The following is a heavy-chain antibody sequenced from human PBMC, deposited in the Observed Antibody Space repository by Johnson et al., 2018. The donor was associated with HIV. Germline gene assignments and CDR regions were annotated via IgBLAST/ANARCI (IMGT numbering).Heavy chain of an antibody. CDR1: GFTFSSYA. Sequence: QVQLVESGGGLVKPGGSLRLSCAASGFTFSSYAMHWVRQAPGKGLEWVAVISYDGSNKYYADSVKGRFTISRDNSKNTLYLQMNSLRAEDTTVYYCARDGAGTGEGLDAFDIWGQGTMVTVSS. CDR2: ISYDGSNK. J-gene: IGHJ3*02. V-gene: IGHV3-30*04. CDR3: ARDGAGTGEGLDAFDI. D-gene: IGHD7-27*01.